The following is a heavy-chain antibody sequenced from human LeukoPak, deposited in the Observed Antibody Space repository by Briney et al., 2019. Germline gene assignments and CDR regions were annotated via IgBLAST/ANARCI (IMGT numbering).Heavy chain of an antibody. J-gene: IGHJ4*02. V-gene: IGHV3-48*01. CDR1: GFTFSDYS. D-gene: IGHD3-22*01. CDR2: ISTTSSSTI. CDR3: ARDRGSSGYHFDY. Sequence: GGSLRLSCAASGFTFSDYSTNWVRQAPGKGLEWVSYISTTSSSTIYYADSVKGRFTISRDNAKNSLYLQMNSLRAEDTAVYYCARDRGSSGYHFDYWGQGTLVTVSS.